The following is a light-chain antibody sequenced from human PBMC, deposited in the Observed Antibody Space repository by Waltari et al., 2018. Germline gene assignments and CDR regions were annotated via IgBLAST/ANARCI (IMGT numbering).Light chain of an antibody. J-gene: IGKJ1*01. CDR1: QNVNSN. CDR2: GAS. CDR3: QQHNDWPPWT. Sequence: DIIMTQSPATLSLSPGERATLSCRASQNVNSNLAWYQQKPGKAPRLLIYGASIRATGIPARFSGSGSGTQFTLTINSLQSEDSAVYFCQQHNDWPPWTFGQGTKVELK. V-gene: IGKV3-15*01.